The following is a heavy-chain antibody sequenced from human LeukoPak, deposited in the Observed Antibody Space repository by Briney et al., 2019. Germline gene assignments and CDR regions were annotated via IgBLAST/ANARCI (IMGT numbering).Heavy chain of an antibody. CDR2: ISYDGSNE. J-gene: IGHJ4*02. Sequence: GRSLRLSCVASGFTFNNYDMHWVRQAPGKGLEWVAVISYDGSNEYYGDSVKGRFTISRENSENTLYLQMNSLGAEDTAVYYCAKDMDCSSINCHSTNYFDYWGQGTPVTVSS. CDR3: AKDMDCSSINCHSTNYFDY. V-gene: IGHV3-30*18. CDR1: GFTFNNYD. D-gene: IGHD2-2*01.